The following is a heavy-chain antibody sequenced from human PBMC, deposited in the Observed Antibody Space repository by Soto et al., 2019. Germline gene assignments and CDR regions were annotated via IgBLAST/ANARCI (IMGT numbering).Heavy chain of an antibody. Sequence: DSVNVSRKGSGWLHTHKYLHSVGQATEQGLEWTGWINLSSGGTKEAEEFRGRVTMTRDTSTSAACMEVSRLTSDDTAVYYGAKGGSSWTELFDPWGQGTLVTVSS. V-gene: IGHV1-2*02. CDR1: GWLHTHKY. CDR2: INLSSGGT. J-gene: IGHJ5*02. CDR3: AKGGSSWTELFDP. D-gene: IGHD6-13*01.